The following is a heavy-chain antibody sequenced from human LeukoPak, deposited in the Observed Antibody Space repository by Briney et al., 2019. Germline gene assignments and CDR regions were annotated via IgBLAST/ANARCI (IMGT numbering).Heavy chain of an antibody. CDR2: IASKADGGTP. CDR3: TTAGTYYYDSSGYLLDY. CDR1: GFTFSNAW. V-gene: IGHV3-15*04. J-gene: IGHJ4*02. Sequence: GGSLRLSCAASGFTFSNAWINWVRQAPGKGLEWVGRIASKADGGTPDYAAPVKGRFTISRDDSKNTLYLQMNSLKTEDTAVYYCTTAGTYYYDSSGYLLDYWGQGTLVTVSS. D-gene: IGHD3-22*01.